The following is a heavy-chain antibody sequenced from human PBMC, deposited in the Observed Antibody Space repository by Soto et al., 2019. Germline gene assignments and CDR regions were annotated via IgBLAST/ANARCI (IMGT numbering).Heavy chain of an antibody. CDR1: GYTFTSYG. Sequence: QVQLVQSGAEVKKPGASVKVSCKASGYTFTSYGISWVRHAPGQGLEWMGWISAYNGNTNYAQTLQGRVTMTTDTSTSTAYMELRSLRSDDTALYYCARPLPSGYDYVAFDYCGQGTLVTVSS. CDR2: ISAYNGNT. V-gene: IGHV1-18*01. J-gene: IGHJ4*02. D-gene: IGHD5-12*01. CDR3: ARPLPSGYDYVAFDY.